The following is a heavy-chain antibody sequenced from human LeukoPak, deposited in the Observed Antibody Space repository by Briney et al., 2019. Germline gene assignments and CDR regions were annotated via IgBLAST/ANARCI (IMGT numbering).Heavy chain of an antibody. CDR2: IYYSGST. J-gene: IGHJ4*02. CDR3: ARDLRTGWTTALSN. D-gene: IGHD4-17*01. CDR1: GGSISSGGYY. Sequence: PSQTLSLTCTVSGGSISSGGYYWSWIRQHPGKGLEWIGYIYYSGSTYYNPSLKSRVTISVDTSKNQFSLKLTSVTAADTAVYYCARDLRTGWTTALSNWGQGTLVTVSS. V-gene: IGHV4-31*03.